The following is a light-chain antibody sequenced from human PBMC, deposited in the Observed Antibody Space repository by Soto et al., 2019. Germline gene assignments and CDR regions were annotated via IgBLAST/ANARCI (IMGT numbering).Light chain of an antibody. Sequence: EIVLTHSPGTLSLSPWERATLSFSASQSVSSNYLAWYQQKPGQAPRLLIYGASSRATGIPDRFSGSGSGTDFTLTIRRLEPEDFAVYYCQQYGSSYPWTFGQGTKVDNK. J-gene: IGKJ1*01. CDR2: GAS. CDR3: QQYGSSYPWT. CDR1: QSVSSNY. V-gene: IGKV3-20*01.